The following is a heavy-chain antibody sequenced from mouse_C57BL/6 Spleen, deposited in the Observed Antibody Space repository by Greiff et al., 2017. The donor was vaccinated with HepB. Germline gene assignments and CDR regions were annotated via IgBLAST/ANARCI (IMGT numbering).Heavy chain of an antibody. CDR1: GFTFSDYY. J-gene: IGHJ2*01. Sequence: EVQGVESGGGLVQPGGSLKLSCAASGFTFSDYYMYWVRQTPEKRLEWVAYISNGGGSTYYPDTVKGRFTISRDNAKNTLYLQMSRLKSEDTAMYYCASPTGYWGQGTTLTVSS. D-gene: IGHD4-1*01. CDR3: ASPTGY. V-gene: IGHV5-12*01. CDR2: ISNGGGST.